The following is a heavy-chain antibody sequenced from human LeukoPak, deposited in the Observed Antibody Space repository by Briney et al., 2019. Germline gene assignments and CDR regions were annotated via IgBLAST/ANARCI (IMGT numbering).Heavy chain of an antibody. J-gene: IGHJ4*02. Sequence: SETLSLTCTVSGGPISSSSYYWGWIRQPPGKGLEWIGSIYYSGSTYYNPSLKSRVTISVDTSKNQFSLKLSSVTAADTAAYYCARHPIYYYGSGSYENWGQGTLVTVSS. CDR3: ARHPIYYYGSGSYEN. CDR2: IYYSGST. V-gene: IGHV4-39*01. CDR1: GGPISSSSYY. D-gene: IGHD3-10*01.